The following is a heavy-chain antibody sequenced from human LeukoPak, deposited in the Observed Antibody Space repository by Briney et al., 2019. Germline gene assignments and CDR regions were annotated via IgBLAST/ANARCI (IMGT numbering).Heavy chain of an antibody. Sequence: PGGSLRLSCAASGFTFSSYEMNWVPQAPGKGLEWVSYISSSGNTIYYADSVKGRFTISRDNAKNSLYLRMNSLRAEDTALYYCARGLGPDYWGQGTLVTVSS. V-gene: IGHV3-48*03. CDR3: ARGLGPDY. CDR2: ISSSGNTI. J-gene: IGHJ4*02. D-gene: IGHD3-9*01. CDR1: GFTFSSYE.